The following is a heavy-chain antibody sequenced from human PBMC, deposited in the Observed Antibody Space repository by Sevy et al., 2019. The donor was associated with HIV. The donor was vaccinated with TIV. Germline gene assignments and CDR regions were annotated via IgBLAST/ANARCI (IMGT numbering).Heavy chain of an antibody. Sequence: GGSLRLSCAASGFTFSSYSMNWVRQAPGKGLEWVSYISSSSSTIYYADSVKGRFTISRDNAKNSLYLQMNSLRAEDTAVYYCAREHVLLDTAMVSDDAFDVWGQGTMVTVSS. J-gene: IGHJ3*01. CDR3: AREHVLLDTAMVSDDAFDV. D-gene: IGHD5-18*01. CDR2: ISSSSSTI. CDR1: GFTFSSYS. V-gene: IGHV3-48*01.